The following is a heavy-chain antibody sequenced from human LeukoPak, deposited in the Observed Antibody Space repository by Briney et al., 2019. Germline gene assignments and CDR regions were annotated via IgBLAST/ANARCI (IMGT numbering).Heavy chain of an antibody. J-gene: IGHJ5*02. D-gene: IGHD1-1*01. CDR3: ARERTAGTNLNCFDL. Sequence: SETLSLSCTVSGGSISSYYWSWIRQPPGKGLEWIGYISSSGSTNFNPSLKSRVTISVDTSKNQFSLKLNSVTAADTAVYYCARERTAGTNLNCFDLWGQGTLVTVSS. V-gene: IGHV4-59*01. CDR2: ISSSGST. CDR1: GGSISSYY.